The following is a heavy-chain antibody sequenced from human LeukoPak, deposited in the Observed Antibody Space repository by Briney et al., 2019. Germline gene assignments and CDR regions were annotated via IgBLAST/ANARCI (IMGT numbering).Heavy chain of an antibody. J-gene: IGHJ5*02. CDR2: IIPIFGTA. Sequence: GASVKVSCKASGGTFSSYAISWVRQAPGQGLEWMGGIIPIFGTANYAQKFQGRVTITADKSTSTAYMELSSLRSEDTAVYYCAMSYITGTTWGVGWFDPWGQGTLVTVSS. CDR1: GGTFSSYA. D-gene: IGHD1-20*01. CDR3: AMSYITGTTWGVGWFDP. V-gene: IGHV1-69*06.